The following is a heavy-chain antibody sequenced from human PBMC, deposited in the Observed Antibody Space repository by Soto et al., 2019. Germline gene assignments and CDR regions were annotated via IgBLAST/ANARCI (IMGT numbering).Heavy chain of an antibody. CDR1: GFTFSNYG. CDR2: IWYDDSNK. V-gene: IGHV3-33*01. J-gene: IGHJ4*02. CDR3: ARDKSPILRYFDWLPIDY. Sequence: ESGGGVVQPGRSLRLSCAASGFTFSNYGMHWVRQAPGKGLEWVAVIWYDDSNKFYGDSVRGRFTISRDNARNTVHLQMNSLRPEDTAVYFCARDKSPILRYFDWLPIDYWGQGTLVTVSS. D-gene: IGHD3-9*01.